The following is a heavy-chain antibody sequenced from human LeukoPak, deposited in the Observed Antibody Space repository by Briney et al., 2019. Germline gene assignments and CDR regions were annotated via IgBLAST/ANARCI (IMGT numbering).Heavy chain of an antibody. V-gene: IGHV1-18*01. CDR2: ICAYNGNT. J-gene: IGHJ6*02. D-gene: IGHD4-17*01. Sequence: ASVKVSCKASGYTFTSYGISWVRQAPGQGLEWMGWICAYNGNTNYAQKLQGRVTMTTDTSTSTAYMELRSLRSDDTAVYYCARVGLSTVTTQDSGMDVWGQGTTVTVSS. CDR1: GYTFTSYG. CDR3: ARVGLSTVTTQDSGMDV.